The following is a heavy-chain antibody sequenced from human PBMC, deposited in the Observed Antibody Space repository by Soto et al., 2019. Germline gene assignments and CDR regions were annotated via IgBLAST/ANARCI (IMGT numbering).Heavy chain of an antibody. CDR2: TYYRSKWYN. CDR3: AREFPRSYGLSAFDI. J-gene: IGHJ3*02. D-gene: IGHD1-26*01. V-gene: IGHV6-1*01. Sequence: KQSQTLSLPCAISGDSVSSNSAAWNWIRQSPSRGLEWLGRTYYRSKWYNDYAVSVKSRITINPDTSKNQFSLQLNSVTPEDTAVYYCAREFPRSYGLSAFDIWGQGTMVTVSS. CDR1: GDSVSSNSAA.